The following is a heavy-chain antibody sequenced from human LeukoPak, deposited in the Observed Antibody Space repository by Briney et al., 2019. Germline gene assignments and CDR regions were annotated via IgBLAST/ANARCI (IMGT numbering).Heavy chain of an antibody. CDR3: TRVGVTMIVVVSRTPFDY. Sequence: GGSLRLSCTASGFTFGDYAMSWFRQAPGKGLEWVGFIRSKAYGGTTEYAASVKGRFTISRDDSKSIAYLQMNSLKTEDTAVYYCTRVGVTMIVVVSRTPFDYWGQGTLVTVSS. CDR1: GFTFGDYA. V-gene: IGHV3-49*03. CDR2: IRSKAYGGTT. D-gene: IGHD3-22*01. J-gene: IGHJ4*02.